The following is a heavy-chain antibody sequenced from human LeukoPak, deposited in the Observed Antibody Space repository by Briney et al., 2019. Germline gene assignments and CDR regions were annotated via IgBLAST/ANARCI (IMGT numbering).Heavy chain of an antibody. D-gene: IGHD2-2*01. Sequence: GGSLRLSCAASGFTVSSNYMSWVRQAPGKGLEWVSVIYSGGSTYYADSVKGRFTISRDNSKNTLYLQMNSLRAEDTAVYYCARDRAGDQLLIVGEYYYYYYGMDVWGQGTTVTVSS. CDR2: IYSGGST. CDR1: GFTVSSNY. J-gene: IGHJ6*02. V-gene: IGHV3-53*01. CDR3: ARDRAGDQLLIVGEYYYYYYGMDV.